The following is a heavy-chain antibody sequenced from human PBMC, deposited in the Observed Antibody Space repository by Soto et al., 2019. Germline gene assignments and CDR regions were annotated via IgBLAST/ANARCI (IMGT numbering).Heavy chain of an antibody. D-gene: IGHD2-21*02. V-gene: IGHV2-5*02. CDR2: IYWDDDK. Sequence: QITLKESGPTLVKPTQTLTLTCTFSAFSLSTGGVGVGWIRQPPGKALEWLALIYWDDDKRYSPSLRSRLTITKAHPKNQLILTMTTMHPLDTATYYCIQSRCGGDCLQSYASYYYYGMDVWGQGTTVTVSS. CDR1: AFSLSTGGVG. J-gene: IGHJ6*02. CDR3: IQSRCGGDCLQSYASYYYYGMDV.